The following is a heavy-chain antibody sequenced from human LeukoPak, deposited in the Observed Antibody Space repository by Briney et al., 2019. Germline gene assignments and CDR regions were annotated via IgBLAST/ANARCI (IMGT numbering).Heavy chain of an antibody. J-gene: IGHJ4*02. Sequence: ASVKVSCKASGYIFTGYYMHWVRQAPGQGLEWMGWINPNSGGTNYAQKFQGRVTMTRDTSISTAYMELSRLRSDDTAVYYCARDNNFWSGETAYWGQGTLVTVSS. CDR2: INPNSGGT. D-gene: IGHD3-3*01. CDR1: GYIFTGYY. CDR3: ARDNNFWSGETAY. V-gene: IGHV1-2*02.